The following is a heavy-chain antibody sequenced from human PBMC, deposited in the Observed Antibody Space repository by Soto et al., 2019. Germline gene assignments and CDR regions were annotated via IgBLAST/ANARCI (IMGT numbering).Heavy chain of an antibody. CDR2: ISAYNGNT. V-gene: IGHV1-18*01. D-gene: IGHD1-7*01. CDR1: GYTFTSYG. CDR3: ARVLTGTKVQSYYYYYYMDV. J-gene: IGHJ6*03. Sequence: ASVKVSCKASGYTFTSYGISWVRHAPGQGLEWMGWISAYNGNTNYAQKLQGRVTMTTDTSTSTAYMELRSLRSDDTAVYYCARVLTGTKVQSYYYYYYMDVWGKGTTVTVSS.